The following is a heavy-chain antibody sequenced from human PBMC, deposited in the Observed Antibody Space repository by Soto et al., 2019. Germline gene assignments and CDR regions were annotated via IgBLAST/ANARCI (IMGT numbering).Heavy chain of an antibody. V-gene: IGHV3-53*01. D-gene: IGHD2-8*01. Sequence: PGGSLRLSCTTSGFTVSSSHMSWVRQAPGKGLDWVSVIYSGGNSYYAVSVQGRFTISRDNSKNTVYLQMNSLRGEDTAIYYCARLGGYCTNGVCLYYYGMDVWGQGTTVTVSS. CDR3: ARLGGYCTNGVCLYYYGMDV. CDR1: GFTVSSSH. J-gene: IGHJ6*02. CDR2: IYSGGNS.